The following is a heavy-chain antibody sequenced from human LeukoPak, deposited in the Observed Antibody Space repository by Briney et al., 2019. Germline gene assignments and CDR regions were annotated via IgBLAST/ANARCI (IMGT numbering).Heavy chain of an antibody. Sequence: SETLSLTCTVSGGSISSSSYYWGWIRQPPGKGLEWIGSIYYSGSTYYNPSLKSRVTISVDTSKNQFSLKLSSVTAADTAVCYCARVSGPYYYGSGREFDPWGQGTLVTVSS. CDR2: IYYSGST. J-gene: IGHJ5*02. CDR3: ARVSGPYYYGSGREFDP. D-gene: IGHD3-10*01. V-gene: IGHV4-39*01. CDR1: GGSISSSSYY.